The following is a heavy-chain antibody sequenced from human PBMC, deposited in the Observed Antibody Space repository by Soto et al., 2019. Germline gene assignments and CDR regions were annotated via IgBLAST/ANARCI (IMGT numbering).Heavy chain of an antibody. D-gene: IGHD3-22*01. Sequence: SETLSLTCTVSGGSISSSSYYWGWIRQPPGKGLEWIGSIYYSGSTYYNPSLKSRVTISVDTSKNQFSLKLSSVTAADTAVYYCATLWEESGDYDSGAYYYYGMDVWGQGTTVTVSS. CDR2: IYYSGST. V-gene: IGHV4-39*01. J-gene: IGHJ6*02. CDR1: GGSISSSSYY. CDR3: ATLWEESGDYDSGAYYYYGMDV.